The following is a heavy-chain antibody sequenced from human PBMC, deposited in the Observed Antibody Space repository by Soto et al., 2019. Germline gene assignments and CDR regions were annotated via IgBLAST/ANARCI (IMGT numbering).Heavy chain of an antibody. CDR3: ARDGTLPYYDILTGSGFYYYYGMDV. V-gene: IGHV1-69*01. CDR1: GGTFSRYA. Sequence: QVQLIQSGAEVKKPGSSVKVSCKAYGGTFSRYAISWVRQAPGQGLEWMGGITPIFGTANYAQKFQGRVTITADESTSTAYMELSSLRSEDTAVYYCARDGTLPYYDILTGSGFYYYYGMDVWGQGTTVTVSS. D-gene: IGHD3-9*01. J-gene: IGHJ6*02. CDR2: ITPIFGTA.